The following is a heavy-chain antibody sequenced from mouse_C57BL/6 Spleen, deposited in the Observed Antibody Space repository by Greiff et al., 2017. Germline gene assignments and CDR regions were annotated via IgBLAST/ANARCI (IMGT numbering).Heavy chain of an antibody. CDR1: GYTFTSYW. D-gene: IGHD1-1*01. J-gene: IGHJ4*01. CDR3: ARRSGSSYMDY. V-gene: IGHV1-50*01. CDR2: IDPSDSYT. Sequence: QVQLQQPGAELVKPGASVKLSCKASGYTFTSYWMQWVKQRPGQGLEWIGEIDPSDSYTNYNQKFKGKATLTVDTSSSTAYMQLSSLTSEDSAVYYWARRSGSSYMDYWGQGTSVTVSS.